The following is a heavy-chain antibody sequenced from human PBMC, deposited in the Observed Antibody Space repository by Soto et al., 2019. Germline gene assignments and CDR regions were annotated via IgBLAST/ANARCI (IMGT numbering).Heavy chain of an antibody. CDR3: ASHTVTPHYGMDV. J-gene: IGHJ6*02. V-gene: IGHV3-11*01. CDR2: ISSSGSTI. Sequence: QVQLVESGGGLVKRGGSLTPSCAASGFTFSDYYMSWLRQAPGKGLEWVSYISSSGSTIYSADSVKGRFTISRDNAKNSLYLQMNRLRAEDTAVYYCASHTVTPHYGMDVWGQGTTVTVSS. D-gene: IGHD4-17*01. CDR1: GFTFSDYY.